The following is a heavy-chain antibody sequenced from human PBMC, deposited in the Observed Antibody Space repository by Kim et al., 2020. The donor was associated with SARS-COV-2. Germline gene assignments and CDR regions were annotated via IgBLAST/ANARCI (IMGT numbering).Heavy chain of an antibody. V-gene: IGHV4-39*01. Sequence: SRVTISVDTSKNQFSLKLSSVTAADTAVYYCARHLDGEPIAAAGTGWFDPWGQGTLVTVSS. J-gene: IGHJ5*02. D-gene: IGHD6-13*01. CDR3: ARHLDGEPIAAAGTGWFDP.